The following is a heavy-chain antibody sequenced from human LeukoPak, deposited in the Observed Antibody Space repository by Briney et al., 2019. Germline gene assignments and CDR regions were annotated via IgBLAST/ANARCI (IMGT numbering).Heavy chain of an antibody. V-gene: IGHV3-21*01. J-gene: IGHJ4*02. CDR1: GFTFSSYS. CDR3: ARDQYSSSSDYYFDY. Sequence: GGSLRLSCAASGFTFSSYSMNWVRQAPGKGLEWASSISSSSSYIYYADSVKGRFTISRDNAKNSLYLQMNSLRAEDTAVYYCARDQYSSSSDYYFDYWGQGTLVTVSS. CDR2: ISSSSSYI. D-gene: IGHD6-13*01.